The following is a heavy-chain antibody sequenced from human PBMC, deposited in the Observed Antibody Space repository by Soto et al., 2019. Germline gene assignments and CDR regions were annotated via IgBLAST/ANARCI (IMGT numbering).Heavy chain of an antibody. CDR1: GFTFSHYT. J-gene: IGHJ4*02. Sequence: GGFLRLSCVASGFTFSHYTLNWVRRAPGKGLEWVSTISDRPTGHTHYAESVRGRFTISRDDSRDTVFLQMDSLRAEDTAVYYCTTRMTAHFDYWGQGVLVTVSS. V-gene: IGHV3-23*01. D-gene: IGHD2-21*02. CDR2: ISDRPTGHT. CDR3: TTRMTAHFDY.